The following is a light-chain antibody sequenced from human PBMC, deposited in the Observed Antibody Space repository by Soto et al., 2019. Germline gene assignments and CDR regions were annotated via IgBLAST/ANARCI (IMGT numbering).Light chain of an antibody. CDR3: SAWDYSLLVV. J-gene: IGLJ2*01. CDR2: SNN. Sequence: QAVVTQPPSASGTPGQRVTISCSGSTSNIGSNSVNWYQQLPGAAPKLLIYSNNQRPSGVPDRFSGSKSGTSASLAISGLQSGDEADYYCSAWDYSLLVVFGGGTKLTVL. V-gene: IGLV1-44*01. CDR1: TSNIGSNS.